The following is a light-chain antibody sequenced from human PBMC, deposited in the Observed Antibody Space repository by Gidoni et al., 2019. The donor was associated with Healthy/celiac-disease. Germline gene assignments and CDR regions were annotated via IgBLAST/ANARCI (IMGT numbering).Light chain of an antibody. CDR2: EVS. CDR1: SSAFGSYNL. J-gene: IGLJ2*01. V-gene: IGLV2-23*02. Sequence: QSALPQPASVSGSPGQSIPIPCTRTSSAFGSYNLVSWYQQPPGKAPKLMIYEVSKRPSGVSNRFSGSKSGNTASLTISGLQAEDEADYYCCSYAGSSTLVFGGGTKLTVL. CDR3: CSYAGSSTLV.